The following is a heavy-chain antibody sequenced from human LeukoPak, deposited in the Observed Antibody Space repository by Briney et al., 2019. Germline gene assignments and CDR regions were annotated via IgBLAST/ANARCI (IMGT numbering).Heavy chain of an antibody. CDR2: ISYDGSNN. J-gene: IGHJ4*02. V-gene: IGHV3-30-3*01. D-gene: IGHD3-9*01. CDR1: GFTFSSYA. CDR3: ARDPTKRYDILTGYPDY. Sequence: GRSLRLSCAASGFTFSSYAMHWVRQAPGKGLEWVAVISYDGSNNYYADSVKGRFTISRDNSKNTVYLQMNSLRVEDTAVYYCARDPTKRYDILTGYPDYWGQGTLVTVSS.